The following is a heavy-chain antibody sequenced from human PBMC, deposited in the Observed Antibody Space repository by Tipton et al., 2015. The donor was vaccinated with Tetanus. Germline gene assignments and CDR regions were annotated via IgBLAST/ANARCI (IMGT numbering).Heavy chain of an antibody. D-gene: IGHD2-15*01. CDR3: AREADCSGGSCFAGDFDN. CDR2: SWYDGTEK. V-gene: IGHV3-33*01. Sequence: SLRLSCAASGSIFSSYGIHWVRQAPGKGLEWVAVSWYDGTEKYYADSVKGRFTISRGRYKNTLYLQMNSLRAEDTAVYYCAREADCSGGSCFAGDFDNWGQGTQVTVSS. J-gene: IGHJ4*02. CDR1: GSIFSSYG.